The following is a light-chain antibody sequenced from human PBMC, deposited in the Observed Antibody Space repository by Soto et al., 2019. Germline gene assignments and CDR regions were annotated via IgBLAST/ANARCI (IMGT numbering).Light chain of an antibody. V-gene: IGKV3-15*01. CDR3: HQYNYWPL. CDR2: GAS. J-gene: IGKJ3*01. Sequence: EIVMTHSPATLSVSPLDRATLSFSSSQSVSSDLAWYQQKPGQAPRLLIYGASARATGIPARFSGSGSGKEFTLTISSLQSEDFAVYYCHQYNYWPLFGPGTKVDIK. CDR1: QSVSSD.